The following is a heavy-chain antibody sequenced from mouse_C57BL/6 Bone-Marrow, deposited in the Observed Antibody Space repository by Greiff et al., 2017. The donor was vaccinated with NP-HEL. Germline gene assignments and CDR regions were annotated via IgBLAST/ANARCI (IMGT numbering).Heavy chain of an antibody. CDR3: ARTLGLDY. V-gene: IGHV2-2*01. D-gene: IGHD4-1*01. Sequence: VQLQQSGPGLVQPSQSLSITCTVSGFSLTSYGVHWVRQSPGKGLEWLGVIWSGGSKDYNAAFISRLSISKDNSKSQVFFKMNSLQADDTAIYYCARTLGLDYWGQGTTLTVSS. J-gene: IGHJ2*01. CDR2: IWSGGSK. CDR1: GFSLTSYG.